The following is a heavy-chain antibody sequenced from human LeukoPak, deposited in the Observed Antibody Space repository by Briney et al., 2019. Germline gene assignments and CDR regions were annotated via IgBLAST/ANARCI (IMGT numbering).Heavy chain of an antibody. J-gene: IGHJ4*02. CDR1: GGSISSYY. Sequence: SETLSLTCTVSGGSISSYYWSWIRQPPGKGLEWIGYNSYSGNTNKNPSLKSRLIISVDTSKNQFSLKLSSVTAADTAVYYCARVGDGNFDYWGQGTLVTVSS. CDR2: NSYSGNT. V-gene: IGHV4-59*01. CDR3: ARVGDGNFDY.